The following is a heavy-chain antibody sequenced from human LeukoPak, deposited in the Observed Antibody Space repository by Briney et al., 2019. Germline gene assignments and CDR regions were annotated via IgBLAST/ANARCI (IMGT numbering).Heavy chain of an antibody. CDR3: AKTPRAYTYGTYDY. CDR1: GYSFTSYW. V-gene: IGHV5-51*01. D-gene: IGHD5-18*01. CDR2: IYPGDSDA. Sequence: GESLKISCKGSGYSFTSYWIGWVRQMPGKGLEWMGIIYPGDSDARYSPSFQGQVTISADKSISTAYLQWHSLKASDTAMYYCAKTPRAYTYGTYDYWGQGTLVTVSS. J-gene: IGHJ4*02.